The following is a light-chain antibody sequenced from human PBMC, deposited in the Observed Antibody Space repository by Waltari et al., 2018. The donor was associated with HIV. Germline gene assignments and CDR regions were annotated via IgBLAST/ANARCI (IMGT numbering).Light chain of an antibody. Sequence: QSALTQPPSASGSPGQSVTLSCTGTSSDIGVYNSVPWYQQHPGKAPKLIMTEVTKRPSGVPDRFSGSKSGNTASLTVSGLQAEDEAHYYCSSYSPTNKCYVLFGGGTTLTVL. V-gene: IGLV2-8*01. CDR3: SSYSPTNKCYVL. J-gene: IGLJ2*01. CDR1: SSDIGVYNS. CDR2: EVT.